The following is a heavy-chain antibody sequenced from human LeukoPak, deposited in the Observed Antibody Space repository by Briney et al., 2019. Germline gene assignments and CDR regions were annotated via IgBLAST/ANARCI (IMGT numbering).Heavy chain of an antibody. CDR3: ARIGYSSGWYSVYYFDY. CDR1: GYSFTSYW. Sequence: GESLKISCKGSGYSFTSYWIGWVRQMPGKGLEWMGIIYPGDSDTRYSPSIQGQVTISADKSISTAYLQWSSLKASDTAMYYCARIGYSSGWYSVYYFDYWGQGTLVTVSS. V-gene: IGHV5-51*01. D-gene: IGHD6-19*01. CDR2: IYPGDSDT. J-gene: IGHJ4*02.